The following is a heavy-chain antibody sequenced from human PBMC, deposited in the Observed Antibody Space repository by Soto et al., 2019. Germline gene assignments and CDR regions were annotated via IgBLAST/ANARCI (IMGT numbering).Heavy chain of an antibody. CDR1: GYSFVAYY. CDR2: MTPNSGGT. Sequence: ASVKVSCKSSGYSFVAYYIDWVRQAPGQGLEWMGWMTPNSGGTGYAQKFQGRVTMTRDTSISTAYMELNSLSSDDTAVYYCARTSMLVERFDFWGQGTQVTVSS. V-gene: IGHV1-2*02. D-gene: IGHD6-13*01. CDR3: ARTSMLVERFDF. J-gene: IGHJ4*02.